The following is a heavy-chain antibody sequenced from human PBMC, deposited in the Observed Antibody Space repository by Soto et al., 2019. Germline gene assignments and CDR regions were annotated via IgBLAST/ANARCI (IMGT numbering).Heavy chain of an antibody. CDR1: GYTFTNYG. CDR3: ARGGVYCSGGSCPYNWFDP. J-gene: IGHJ5*02. D-gene: IGHD2-15*01. Sequence: QVQLVQSGGEVKKPGASVKVSCKASGYTFTNYGITWVRQAPGQGLEWMGWISPYNGNTNYAQKLQGRVTLTTDTSTSTASMELKGLRSDDAAVYYFARGGVYCSGGSCPYNWFDPWGQGTLVTVSS. CDR2: ISPYNGNT. V-gene: IGHV1-18*01.